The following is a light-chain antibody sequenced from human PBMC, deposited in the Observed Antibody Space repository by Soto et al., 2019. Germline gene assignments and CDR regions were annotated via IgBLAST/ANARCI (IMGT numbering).Light chain of an antibody. CDR2: EVN. Sequence: QSVLTQPASMSGSPGQSITISCTGTSRDVGAYDYVSWYQQHPGKAPKLMIFEVNKRPSGVSNRFSGSKSGNTVSLTISGLKVEDEADYYCCSSGGSPTYVFGTGTKVTVL. CDR1: SRDVGAYDY. V-gene: IGLV2-23*02. J-gene: IGLJ1*01. CDR3: CSSGGSPTYV.